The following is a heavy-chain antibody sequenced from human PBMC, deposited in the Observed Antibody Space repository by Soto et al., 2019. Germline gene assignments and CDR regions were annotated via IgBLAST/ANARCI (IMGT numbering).Heavy chain of an antibody. CDR1: GGSFSGYY. J-gene: IGHJ4*02. CDR3: ARGREDIVVVPAAYYFDY. CDR2: INHSGST. Sequence: QVQLQQWGAGLLKPSETLSLTCAVYGGSFSGYYWSWIRQPPGKGLEWIGEINHSGSTNYNPSLKSRVTISVDTSKNQFSLKLSSVTAADTAVYYCARGREDIVVVPAAYYFDYWGQGTLVTVSS. V-gene: IGHV4-34*01. D-gene: IGHD2-2*01.